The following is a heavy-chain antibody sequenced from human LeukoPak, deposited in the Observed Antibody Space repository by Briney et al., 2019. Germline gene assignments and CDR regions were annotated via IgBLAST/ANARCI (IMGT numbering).Heavy chain of an antibody. CDR1: GFTFSSYG. Sequence: GGSLRLSCAASGFTFSSYGMSWVRQAPGKGLEWVANIKDDGSDKYYVDSVKGRFTISRDNAKNSLYLQMNSLRAEDTAVYYCARELTRGISSGWLYWGQGALVTVSS. V-gene: IGHV3-7*05. J-gene: IGHJ4*02. CDR2: IKDDGSDK. CDR3: ARELTRGISSGWLY. D-gene: IGHD6-19*01.